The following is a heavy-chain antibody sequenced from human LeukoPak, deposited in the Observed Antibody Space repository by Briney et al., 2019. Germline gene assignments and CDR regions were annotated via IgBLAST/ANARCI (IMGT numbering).Heavy chain of an antibody. J-gene: IGHJ4*02. CDR1: GFTFSNYG. CDR2: IRYDGSNK. Sequence: GGSLRLSCAASGFTFSNYGMHWVRQAPGKGLEWVTFIRYDGSNKFYADSVKGRFTISRDDSKNTLYLQMNSLRGEDSAVYYCATHTGYFDYWGQGTLVTVSS. D-gene: IGHD4-17*01. V-gene: IGHV3-30*02. CDR3: ATHTGYFDY.